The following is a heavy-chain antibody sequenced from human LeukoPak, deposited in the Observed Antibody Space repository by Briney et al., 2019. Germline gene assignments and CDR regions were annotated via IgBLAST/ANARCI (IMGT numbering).Heavy chain of an antibody. CDR2: IYYTGST. D-gene: IGHD3-10*01. J-gene: IGHJ4*02. CDR3: ARRGGNGYYYGSGSYYFDY. Sequence: PSETLSLTCTVSVGSISSSSYYWGWIRQPPGKGLEWIGSIYYTGSTYYNPSLKSRVTISVDTSKNQFSLKLSSVTAADTAVYYCARRGGNGYYYGSGSYYFDYWGQGTLVTVSS. V-gene: IGHV4-39*01. CDR1: VGSISSSSYY.